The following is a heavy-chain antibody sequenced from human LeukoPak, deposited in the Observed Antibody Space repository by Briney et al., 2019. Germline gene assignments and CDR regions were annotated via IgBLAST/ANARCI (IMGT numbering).Heavy chain of an antibody. V-gene: IGHV4-59*11. J-gene: IGHJ6*03. CDR1: GGSISSHY. Sequence: KPSETLSLTCTVSGGSISSHYWSWIRQPPGKGLEWIGYIYYSGSTNYNPSLKSRVTISVDASKNQFSLKLSSVTAADTAVYYCAGCSSTSCYYYYYMDVWGKGTTVTVSS. CDR2: IYYSGST. CDR3: AGCSSTSCYYYYYMDV. D-gene: IGHD2-2*01.